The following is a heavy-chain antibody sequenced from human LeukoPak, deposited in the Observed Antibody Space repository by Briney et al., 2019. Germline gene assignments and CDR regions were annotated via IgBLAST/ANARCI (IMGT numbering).Heavy chain of an antibody. CDR1: GFTVSSNY. CDR2: ISSGGSTI. Sequence: GGSLRLSCAASGFTVSSNYMSWVRQAPGKGLEWVSYISSGGSTIYYADSVKGRFTISRDNAKNSLYLQMNSLRAEDTAVYYCARARRDGYNSPHYTNAEYFQHWGQGTLVTVSS. V-gene: IGHV3-11*01. J-gene: IGHJ1*01. CDR3: ARARRDGYNSPHYTNAEYFQH. D-gene: IGHD5-24*01.